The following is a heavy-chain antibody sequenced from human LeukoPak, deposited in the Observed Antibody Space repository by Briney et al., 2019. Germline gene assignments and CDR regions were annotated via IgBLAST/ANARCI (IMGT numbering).Heavy chain of an antibody. CDR2: IYYSGST. Sequence: SETLSLTCTVSGGSISSSSYYWGWIRQPPGKGLEWIGSIYYSGSTYYNPSLKSRVTISVDTSKNQFSLKLSSVTAADTAVYYCARVTTTGPYYYDSSGYYYFDYWGQGTLVTVSS. J-gene: IGHJ4*02. V-gene: IGHV4-39*07. CDR3: ARVTTTGPYYYDSSGYYYFDY. D-gene: IGHD3-22*01. CDR1: GGSISSSSYY.